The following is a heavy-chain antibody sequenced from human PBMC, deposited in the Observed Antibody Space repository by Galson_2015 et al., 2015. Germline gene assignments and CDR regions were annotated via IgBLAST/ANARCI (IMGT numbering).Heavy chain of an antibody. V-gene: IGHV1-3*01. CDR1: GYTFTSYA. J-gene: IGHJ4*02. CDR3: ARVIAVAVGYYFDY. Sequence: SVKVSCKASGYTFTSYAMHWVRQAPGQRLEWMGWINAGNGNTKYSQKFQGRVTITRDTSASTAYMELSSLRSDDTAVYYCARVIAVAVGYYFDYWGQGTLVTVSS. CDR2: INAGNGNT. D-gene: IGHD6-19*01.